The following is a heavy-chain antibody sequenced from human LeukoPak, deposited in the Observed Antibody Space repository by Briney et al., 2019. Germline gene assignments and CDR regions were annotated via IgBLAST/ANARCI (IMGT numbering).Heavy chain of an antibody. Sequence: SETLSLTCTVSGGSISSYYWSWLRQPPGKGLEYVGYTHYSGATNYNPSLKSRVTISLDTSGNQFSLKLSSVTAADTAVYYCASGYCGGACQLGGVDMWGQGTMVTVSS. CDR2: THYSGAT. CDR1: GGSISSYY. CDR3: ASGYCGGACQLGGVDM. J-gene: IGHJ3*02. V-gene: IGHV4-59*01. D-gene: IGHD2-21*02.